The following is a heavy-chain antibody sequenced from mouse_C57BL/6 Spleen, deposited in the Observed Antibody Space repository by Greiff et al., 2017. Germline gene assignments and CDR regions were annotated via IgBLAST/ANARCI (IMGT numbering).Heavy chain of an antibody. V-gene: IGHV1-7*01. CDR1: GYTFTSYW. Sequence: QVQLMESGPELAKPGASVKLSCKASGYTFTSYWMHWVKQRPGQGLEWIGYINPSSGYTKYNQKFKDKATLTVDKSSSTAYMQLSSLTYEDSAVYYCARVYDYDGHLAMDYWGQGTSVTVSS. CDR2: INPSSGYT. J-gene: IGHJ4*01. CDR3: ARVYDYDGHLAMDY. D-gene: IGHD2-4*01.